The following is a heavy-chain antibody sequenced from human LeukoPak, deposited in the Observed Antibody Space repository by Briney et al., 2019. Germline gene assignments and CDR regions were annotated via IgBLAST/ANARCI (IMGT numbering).Heavy chain of an antibody. V-gene: IGHV4-61*01. CDR1: GGSVSSGHYY. J-gene: IGHJ6*04. D-gene: IGHD3-10*01. Sequence: PSQTLSLTCTVSGGSVSSGHYYWSWIRQPPGKGLEWIGYIHYTGSTSYNPSLESRVTMSGDTSKNQFSLKLSSVTPADTAVYYCAREIYYGSGGYSPARYYGMDVWGKGTTVTVSS. CDR3: AREIYYGSGGYSPARYYGMDV. CDR2: IHYTGST.